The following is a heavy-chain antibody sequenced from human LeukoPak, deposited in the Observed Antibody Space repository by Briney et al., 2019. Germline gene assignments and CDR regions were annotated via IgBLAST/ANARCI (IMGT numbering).Heavy chain of an antibody. J-gene: IGHJ4*02. Sequence: GGSLRLSCAASGFTFSSYTMNWVRQAPGKGLEWVSAISGSGGGTYYADSVKGRFTISRDNSKNTLYLQMNSLRAEDTAVYYCAKAAIFGVVTMWYFDYWGQGTLVTVSS. D-gene: IGHD3-3*01. CDR3: AKAAIFGVVTMWYFDY. CDR1: GFTFSSYT. V-gene: IGHV3-23*01. CDR2: ISGSGGGT.